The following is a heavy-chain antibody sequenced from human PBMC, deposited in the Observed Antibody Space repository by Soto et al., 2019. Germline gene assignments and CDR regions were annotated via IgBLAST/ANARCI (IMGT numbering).Heavy chain of an antibody. CDR3: ARDSTVTTSFVY. Sequence: GGSLRLSCAASGFTFSSYAMHWVRQAPGKGLEWVAVISYDGSTKYYADSVKGRFTISRDNSNTTLYLQMNSLRAEDTAVYYGARDSTVTTSFVYWGQGTLVTVSS. CDR1: GFTFSSYA. D-gene: IGHD4-4*01. V-gene: IGHV3-30-3*01. J-gene: IGHJ4*02. CDR2: ISYDGSTK.